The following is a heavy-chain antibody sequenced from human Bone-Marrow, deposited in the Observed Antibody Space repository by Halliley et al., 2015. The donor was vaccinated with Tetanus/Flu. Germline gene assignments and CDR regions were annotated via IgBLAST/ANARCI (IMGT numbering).Heavy chain of an antibody. Sequence: QLVQSGAEVKKPGESLKISCKGSGYSFSDYWIGWVRQMPGQGLESMGIIFPGDSETRYGQSFQGQVTISADPSISTAYLQWSSLKASDSAIYFCARRQGIAVSDDNYYYGSDVWGQGTTVTV. CDR1: GYSFSDYW. V-gene: IGHV5-51*01. J-gene: IGHJ6*02. CDR3: ARRQGIAVSDDNYYYGSDV. D-gene: IGHD6-19*01. CDR2: IFPGDSET.